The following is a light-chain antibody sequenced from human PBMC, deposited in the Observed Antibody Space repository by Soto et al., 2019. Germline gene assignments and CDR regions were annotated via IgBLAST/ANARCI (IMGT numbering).Light chain of an antibody. CDR3: QTWGTGIHVV. V-gene: IGLV4-69*01. CDR2: LNSDGSH. Sequence: QPVLTQSPSASASLGASVKVTCTLSSGHSSYAIAWHQQQPEKGPRYLMKLNSDGSHSKGDGIPDRFSGSSSGAERYLTISSLQSEDEADYYCQTWGTGIHVVFGGVTKLTVL. J-gene: IGLJ2*01. CDR1: SGHSSYA.